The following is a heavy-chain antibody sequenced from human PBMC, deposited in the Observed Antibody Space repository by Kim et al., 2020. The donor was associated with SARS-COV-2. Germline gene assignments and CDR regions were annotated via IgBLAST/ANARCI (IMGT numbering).Heavy chain of an antibody. CDR3: AREREVVVAAVIDGMDV. D-gene: IGHD2-15*01. CDR1: GYTFTSYY. J-gene: IGHJ6*02. V-gene: IGHV1-46*01. Sequence: ASVKVSCKASGYTFTSYYMHWVRQAPGQGLEWMGIINPSGGSTSYAQKFQGRVTMTRDTSTSTVYMELSSLRSEDTAVYYCAREREVVVAAVIDGMDVWGQGTTVTVSS. CDR2: INPSGGST.